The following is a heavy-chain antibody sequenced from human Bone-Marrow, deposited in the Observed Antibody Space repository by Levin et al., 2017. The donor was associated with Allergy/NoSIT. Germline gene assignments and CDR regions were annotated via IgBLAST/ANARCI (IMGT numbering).Heavy chain of an antibody. CDR2: INSDGSST. D-gene: IGHD1-26*01. V-gene: IGHV3-74*01. J-gene: IGHJ4*02. CDR1: GFTFSSYW. Sequence: PGGSLRLSCAASGFTFSSYWMHWVRQAPGKGLVWVSRINSDGSSTSNADSVKGRFTISRDNAKNTLYLQMNSLRAEDTAVYYCASGRGVTRFDYWGQGTLVTVSS. CDR3: ASGRGVTRFDY.